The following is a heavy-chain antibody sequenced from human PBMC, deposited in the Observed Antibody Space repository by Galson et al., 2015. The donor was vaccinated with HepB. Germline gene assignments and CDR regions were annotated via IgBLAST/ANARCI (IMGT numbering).Heavy chain of an antibody. CDR1: GGSIRSHY. D-gene: IGHD4-17*01. CDR2: IYYSGRT. J-gene: IGHJ5*02. Sequence: LSLTCTVSGGSIRSHYWSWIRQPPGKGLEWIGYIYYSGRTNYNPSLKSRVTMSVDTSKNQFSLKLSSVSAADTAVYYCARDLSDYGDYIYTGWFDPWGQGTLVTVSS. V-gene: IGHV4-59*11. CDR3: ARDLSDYGDYIYTGWFDP.